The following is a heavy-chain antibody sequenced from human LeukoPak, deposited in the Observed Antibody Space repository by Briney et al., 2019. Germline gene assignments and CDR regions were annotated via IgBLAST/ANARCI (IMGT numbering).Heavy chain of an antibody. Sequence: GGSLRLSCAGSGVTLSYYGIHWVRQAPGKGLEWVAVISYDGAITYYADSVKGRFTISRDNSKKTVDLQMNSLRAEDTAVYYCAKDFSGFGELSFFFGMDVWGQGTTVIVSS. CDR3: AKDFSGFGELSFFFGMDV. V-gene: IGHV3-30*18. D-gene: IGHD3-10*01. CDR2: ISYDGAIT. CDR1: GVTLSYYG. J-gene: IGHJ6*02.